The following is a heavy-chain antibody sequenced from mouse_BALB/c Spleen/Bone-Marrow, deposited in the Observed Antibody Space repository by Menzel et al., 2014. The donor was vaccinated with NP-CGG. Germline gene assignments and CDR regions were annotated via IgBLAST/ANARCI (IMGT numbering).Heavy chain of an antibody. J-gene: IGHJ4*01. CDR3: ARGREAMDY. Sequence: EVQLHQSGAELVRPGALVKLSCKASGFNIKDYYMHWVKQRPEQGLEWIGWIDPENGNTIYDPKFQGKASITADTSSNTAYLQLSSLTSEDTAVYYCARGREAMDYWGQGTSVTGSS. CDR2: IDPENGNT. CDR1: GFNIKDYY. V-gene: IGHV14-1*02.